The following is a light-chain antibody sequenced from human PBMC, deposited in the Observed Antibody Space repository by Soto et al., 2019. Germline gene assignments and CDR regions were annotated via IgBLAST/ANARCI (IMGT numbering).Light chain of an antibody. J-gene: IGLJ2*01. CDR2: EVS. V-gene: IGLV2-8*01. CDR3: SSFAGSNNVV. Sequence: QSALTQPPSASGSPGQSVTISCTGTSSDVGVYNYVSWYQQHPGKAPKLLIYEVSKRPSGVPDRFSGSKSGNTASLTVSGLQAEDEADFYCSSFAGSNNVVFGGGTKRTVL. CDR1: SSDVGVYNY.